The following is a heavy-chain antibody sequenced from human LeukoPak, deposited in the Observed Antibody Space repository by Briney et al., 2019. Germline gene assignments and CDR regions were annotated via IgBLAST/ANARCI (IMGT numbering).Heavy chain of an antibody. CDR3: ARDVVYDFWSGYGIDV. J-gene: IGHJ6*02. CDR1: GGSISSGDYY. D-gene: IGHD3-3*01. V-gene: IGHV4-30-4*01. Sequence: PSETLSLTCTVSGGSISSGDYYWSWIRQPPGKGLEWIGYIYYSGSTYYNPSLKSRVTISVDTSKNQFSLKLSSVTAADTAVYYCARDVVYDFWSGYGIDVWGQGTTVTVSS. CDR2: IYYSGST.